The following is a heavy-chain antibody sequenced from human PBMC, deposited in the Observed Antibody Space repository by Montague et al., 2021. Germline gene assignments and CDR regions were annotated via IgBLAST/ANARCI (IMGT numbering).Heavy chain of an antibody. CDR3: AGDLHGSYGKWCDP. Sequence: SETLSLTCTVSGAYISNYNWFWIRQPPGKGLEWIGYIYYRGNTNYNPSLKNRVTISVDPSKNQFSLKLSSVTAADTAMYYCAGDLHGSYGKWCDPWGQGTLVTVSS. CDR2: IYYRGNT. J-gene: IGHJ5*02. V-gene: IGHV4-59*01. D-gene: IGHD1-26*01. CDR1: GAYISNYN.